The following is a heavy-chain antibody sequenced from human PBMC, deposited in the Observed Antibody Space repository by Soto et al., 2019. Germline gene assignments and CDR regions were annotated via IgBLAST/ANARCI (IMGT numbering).Heavy chain of an antibody. D-gene: IGHD4-4*01. CDR1: GGSISIYY. V-gene: IGHV4-4*07. J-gene: IGHJ4*02. CDR3: AGDYSGNSFDY. CDR2: IHTSGSM. Sequence: QVHLQESGPGLVKPSETLSLTCTISGGSISIYYWSWIRQPAGKGLEWIGRIHTSGSMNYNPSLKSRVTMSADTSRNHFSLKLSSVTAADTAVYYCAGDYSGNSFDYWGQGTLVTVSS.